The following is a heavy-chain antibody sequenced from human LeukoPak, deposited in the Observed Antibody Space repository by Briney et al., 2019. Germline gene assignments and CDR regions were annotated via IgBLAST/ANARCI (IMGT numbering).Heavy chain of an antibody. D-gene: IGHD2-2*01. CDR3: AKVRRTNSHALDY. CDR1: GFTFTTYG. V-gene: IGHV3-30*18. Sequence: GRSLRLSCAASGFTFTTYGMHWVRQAPGKGLEWVAVIPYDGSNKYYADSVKGRFTISRDNSKSTLYLQMSSLRAEDTAVYYCAKVRRTNSHALDYWGQGTLVTVSS. CDR2: IPYDGSNK. J-gene: IGHJ4*02.